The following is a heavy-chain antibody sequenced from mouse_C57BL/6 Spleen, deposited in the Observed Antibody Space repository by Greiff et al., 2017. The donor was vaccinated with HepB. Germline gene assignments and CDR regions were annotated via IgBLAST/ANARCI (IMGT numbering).Heavy chain of an antibody. CDR3: ARFYDGYYGAMDY. J-gene: IGHJ4*01. CDR2: ISSGSSTI. D-gene: IGHD2-3*01. Sequence: EVKVEESGGGLVKPGGSLKLSCAASGFTFSDYGMHWVRQAPEKGLEWVAYISSGSSTIYYADTVKGRFTISRDNAKNTLFLQMTSLRSEDTAMYYCARFYDGYYGAMDYWGQGTSVTVSS. V-gene: IGHV5-17*01. CDR1: GFTFSDYG.